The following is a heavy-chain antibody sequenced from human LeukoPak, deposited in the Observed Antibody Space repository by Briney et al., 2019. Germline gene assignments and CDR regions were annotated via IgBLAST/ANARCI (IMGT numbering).Heavy chain of an antibody. CDR2: IWYDGSNK. D-gene: IGHD2-21*02. V-gene: IGHV3-33*01. CDR3: AREMVVVVTAPKPGTTTRYGMDV. CDR1: GFTLSRYG. J-gene: IGHJ6*02. Sequence: PGRSLRLSCAASGFTLSRYGMHWVRQAPGKGLEWVAVIWYDGSNKYYADSVKGRFTIPRDNSKNTLYLQMNSLRAEDTAVYYCAREMVVVVTAPKPGTTTRYGMDVWGQGTTVTVSS.